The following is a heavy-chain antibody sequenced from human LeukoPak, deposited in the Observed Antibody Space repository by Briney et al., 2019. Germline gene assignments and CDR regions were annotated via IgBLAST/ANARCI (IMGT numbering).Heavy chain of an antibody. D-gene: IGHD1-26*01. J-gene: IGHJ4*02. V-gene: IGHV4-34*01. CDR1: GGSFSGYY. CDR2: INHSGST. Sequence: KPSETLSLTCAVYGGSFSGYYWSWIRQPPGKGLEWIGEINHSGSTNYNPSLKSRVTISVDTSKNQFSLKLSSVTAADTAVYYCASSNPSEEWELLFDYWGQGALVTVSS. CDR3: ASSNPSEEWELLFDY.